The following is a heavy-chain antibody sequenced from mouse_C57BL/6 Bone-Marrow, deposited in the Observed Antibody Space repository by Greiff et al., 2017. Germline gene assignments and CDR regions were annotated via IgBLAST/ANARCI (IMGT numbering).Heavy chain of an antibody. J-gene: IGHJ2*01. Sequence: QVQLQQPGAELVKPGASVKLSCKASGYTFTSYWMQWVKQRPGQGLEWIGEIDPSDSYTTYNQKFKGKATLTVDTSSRTAYIQLRSLTSADSAVYYCAKWGLYYFYYWGQGTTLTVSS. CDR1: GYTFTSYW. CDR3: AKWGLYYFYY. V-gene: IGHV1-50*01. CDR2: IDPSDSYT.